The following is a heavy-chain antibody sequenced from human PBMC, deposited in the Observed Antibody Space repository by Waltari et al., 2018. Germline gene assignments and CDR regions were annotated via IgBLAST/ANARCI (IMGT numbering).Heavy chain of an antibody. CDR3: ARLFGESGEYGSGILLGPLIDY. CDR1: GYSISRGYS. D-gene: IGHD3-10*01. CDR2: IYHSGST. V-gene: IGHV4-38-2*01. J-gene: IGHJ4*02. Sequence: QVQLQESGPGLVKPSETLSLTCAVSGYSISRGYSWGWLRPPPGQGLEWIGSIYHSGSTYYNPSLKSRVTISVDTSKNQFSLKLSSVTAADTAVYYCARLFGESGEYGSGILLGPLIDYWGQGTLVTVSS.